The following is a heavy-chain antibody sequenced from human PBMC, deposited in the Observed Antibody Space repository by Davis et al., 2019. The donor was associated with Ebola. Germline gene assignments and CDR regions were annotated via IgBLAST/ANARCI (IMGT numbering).Heavy chain of an antibody. CDR1: GFTFSSYS. CDR2: ISSSSSTI. V-gene: IGHV3-48*02. J-gene: IGHJ6*02. Sequence: ASLKISCSASGFTFSSYSMNWVRPAPGKVLEWVSYISSSSSTIYYADSVKGRFTISRDNAKNSLYLQMNSLRDEDTAVYYCARVGYDILTGYYISYYYYGMDVWGQGTTVTVSS. CDR3: ARVGYDILTGYYISYYYYGMDV. D-gene: IGHD3-9*01.